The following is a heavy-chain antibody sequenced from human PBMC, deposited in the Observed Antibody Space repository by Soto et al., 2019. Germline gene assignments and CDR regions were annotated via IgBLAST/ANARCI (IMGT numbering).Heavy chain of an antibody. J-gene: IGHJ4*02. Sequence: GSLRLSCAASGFTFSSYWMHWVRQAPGKGLVWVSRINSDGSSTSYADSVKGRFTISRDNAKNTLYLQMNSLRAEDTAVYYCARVSSRYYYDSSGSRGYWGQGTLVTVSS. V-gene: IGHV3-74*01. CDR2: INSDGSST. CDR3: ARVSSRYYYDSSGSRGY. D-gene: IGHD3-22*01. CDR1: GFTFSSYW.